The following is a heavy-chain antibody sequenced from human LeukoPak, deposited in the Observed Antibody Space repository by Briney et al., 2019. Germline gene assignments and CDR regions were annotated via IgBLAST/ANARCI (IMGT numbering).Heavy chain of an antibody. CDR3: ARGGYSSSSYFYYYMDV. V-gene: IGHV3-21*01. CDR1: GFTFSSYS. J-gene: IGHJ6*03. CDR2: ITRSSNYI. Sequence: PGGSLRLSCAASGFTFSSYSMNWVRQAPGKGLEWVSSITRSSNYIYYADSVKGRFTISRDNAKNSLYLQMNSLRDEDTAVYYCARGGYSSSSYFYYYMDVWGKGTTVTVSS. D-gene: IGHD6-6*01.